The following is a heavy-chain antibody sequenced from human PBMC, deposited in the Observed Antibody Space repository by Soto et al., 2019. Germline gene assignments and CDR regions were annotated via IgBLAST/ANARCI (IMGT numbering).Heavy chain of an antibody. D-gene: IGHD1-26*01. CDR3: ARDHREIAIDS. J-gene: IGHJ5*01. CDR2: ISAYNGNT. Sequence: GSSVKLSCTASGYTFTSYGMSWVRQAPGQGLEWMGWISAYNGNTNYAQKLQGRVTMTTDTSTSTAYMELRSLRSDDTAVYYCARDHREIAIDSWGQGTLVTVSS. V-gene: IGHV1-18*01. CDR1: GYTFTSYG.